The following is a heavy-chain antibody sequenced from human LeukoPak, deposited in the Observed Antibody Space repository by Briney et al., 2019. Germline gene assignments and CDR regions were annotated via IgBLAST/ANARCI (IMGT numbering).Heavy chain of an antibody. V-gene: IGHV5-51*01. CDR1: GYSFTSYW. D-gene: IGHD6-6*01. CDR2: IYPGDSDT. CDR3: ARMGRLAYSSSSARVGNWFDP. J-gene: IGHJ5*02. Sequence: GESLKISCKGSGYSFTSYWIGWVRQMPGKGLEWMGIIYPGDSDTSYSPSFRGQATTSADKSISTSYLQWSSLKASDTAMYYCARMGRLAYSSSSARVGNWFDPWGQGTLVTVSS.